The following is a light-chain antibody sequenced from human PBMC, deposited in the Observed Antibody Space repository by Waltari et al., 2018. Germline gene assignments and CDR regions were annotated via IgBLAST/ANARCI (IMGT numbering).Light chain of an antibody. CDR3: QVWDSTTAEI. CDR2: RDN. J-gene: IGLJ2*01. V-gene: IGLV3-9*01. CDR1: DIETKN. Sequence: SYDLTQPLSVSVALGQTARIPCGGNDIETKNVHWYQVKPGQAPVVVIYRDNNRPSGIPGRFSGSNSGNTATLTISRAQDGDEADYYCQVWDSTTAEIFGGGTKLTVL.